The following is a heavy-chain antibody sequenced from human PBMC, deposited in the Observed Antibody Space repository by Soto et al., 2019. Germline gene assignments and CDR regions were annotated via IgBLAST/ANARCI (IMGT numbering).Heavy chain of an antibody. CDR1: GFTFSSYS. CDR3: ATERVVVVPAATGSSYYYYGMDV. D-gene: IGHD2-2*01. J-gene: IGHJ6*02. Sequence: PGGSLRLSCAASGFTFSSYSMNWVRQAPGKGLEWVSSISSSSSYIYYADSVKGRFTISRDNAKNTLYLQMNSLRAEDTAVYYCATERVVVVPAATGSSYYYYGMDVWGQGTTVTVSS. V-gene: IGHV3-21*01. CDR2: ISSSSSYI.